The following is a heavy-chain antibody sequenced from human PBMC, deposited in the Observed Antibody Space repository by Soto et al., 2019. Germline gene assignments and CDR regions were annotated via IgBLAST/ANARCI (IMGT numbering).Heavy chain of an antibody. V-gene: IGHV1-3*01. J-gene: IGHJ6*02. D-gene: IGHD3-3*01. CDR1: GYTFTSYD. CDR2: INAGNGNT. Sequence: ASVKVSCKASGYTFTSYDINWVRQATGQRLEWMGWINAGNGNTKYSQRFQGRVTITRDTSASTAYMELSSLRSEDTAVYYCARDTNDFWSGYRSYYYGMDVWGQGTTVTVSS. CDR3: ARDTNDFWSGYRSYYYGMDV.